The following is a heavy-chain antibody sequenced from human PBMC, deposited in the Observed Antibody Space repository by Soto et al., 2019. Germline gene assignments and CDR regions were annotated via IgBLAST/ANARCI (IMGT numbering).Heavy chain of an antibody. CDR2: ISYDGSNK. V-gene: IGHV3-30*18. CDR3: AKDLCGSSTSCYYYYYYGMDV. D-gene: IGHD2-2*01. J-gene: IGHJ6*02. CDR1: GFTFSSYG. Sequence: GGSLRLSCAASGFTFSSYGMHWVRQAPGKGLEWVAVISYDGSNKYYADSVKGRFTISRDNSKNTLYLQMNSLRAEDTAVYYCAKDLCGSSTSCYYYYYYGMDVWGQGTTVTVSS.